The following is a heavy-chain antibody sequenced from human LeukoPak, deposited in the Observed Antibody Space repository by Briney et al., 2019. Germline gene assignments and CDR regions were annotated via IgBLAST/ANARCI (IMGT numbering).Heavy chain of an antibody. Sequence: GGSLRLSCAASGFTFSSDSMNWVRQAPGKGLEWVSSISSSSSYIYYADSVKGRFTISRDNAKNSLYLQMNSLRAEDTAVYYCASMYDYVWGSYPDLDYWGQGTLVTVSS. D-gene: IGHD3-16*01. J-gene: IGHJ4*02. CDR2: ISSSSSYI. CDR3: ASMYDYVWGSYPDLDY. V-gene: IGHV3-21*01. CDR1: GFTFSSDS.